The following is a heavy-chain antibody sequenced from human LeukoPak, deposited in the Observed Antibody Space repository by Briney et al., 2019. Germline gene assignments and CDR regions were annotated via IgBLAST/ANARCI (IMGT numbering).Heavy chain of an antibody. CDR3: ARVRDNY. CDR2: INTSSGTT. CDR1: GYTFTTYQ. D-gene: IGHD5-24*01. V-gene: IGHV1-46*01. J-gene: IGHJ4*02. Sequence: ASVKVSCKATGYTFTTYQMHWVRQAPGQGLEWMGIINTSSGTTSYAQKFQGRLTMTRDTSTSTVYMELSSLRSEDTAVYYRARVRDNYWGQGTLVTVSS.